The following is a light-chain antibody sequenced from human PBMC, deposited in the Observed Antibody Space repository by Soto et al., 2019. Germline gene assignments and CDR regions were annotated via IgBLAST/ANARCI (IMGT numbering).Light chain of an antibody. CDR1: SSDVGGSNF. CDR3: SSHTSSSTLV. CDR2: DVN. V-gene: IGLV2-14*01. Sequence: QSVLTQPASVSGSPGQSITISCTGTSSDVGGSNFVSWYQQHPGKAPKLMIYDVNNRPSGVPNRFSGSKSGNTASLTIFGLLAEDEADYYCSSHTSSSTLVFGGGTKVTVL. J-gene: IGLJ2*01.